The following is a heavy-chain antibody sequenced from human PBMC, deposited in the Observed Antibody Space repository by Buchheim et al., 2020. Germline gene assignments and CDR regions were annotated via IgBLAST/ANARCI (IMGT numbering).Heavy chain of an antibody. D-gene: IGHD2-15*01. CDR2: ISYDGSHK. CDR1: GFTFSRYH. Sequence: QVQLVESGGGVVQPGRSLRLSCAASGFTFSRYHMHWVRQTPGKGLEWLAVISYDGSHKYYADSVKGRFTISRDNSKKTLYLQMNSLRAEDTAVYYCAKDRSYCSGGSCPSYFDYWGQGTL. J-gene: IGHJ4*02. CDR3: AKDRSYCSGGSCPSYFDY. V-gene: IGHV3-30*18.